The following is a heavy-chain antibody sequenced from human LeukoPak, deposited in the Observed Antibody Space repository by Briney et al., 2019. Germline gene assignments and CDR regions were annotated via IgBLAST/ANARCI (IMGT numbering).Heavy chain of an antibody. J-gene: IGHJ3*02. V-gene: IGHV3-53*01. CDR2: IYSGGST. Sequence: GGSLRLSCAASGFTVSSNYMSWVRQAPGKGLEWVSVIYSGGSTYYADSVKGRFTISRDNSKNTLYLQMNSLRAEDTAVYYCARDVGGRRGALDIWGQGTMVTVSS. CDR3: ARDVGGRRGALDI. D-gene: IGHD1-26*01. CDR1: GFTVSSNY.